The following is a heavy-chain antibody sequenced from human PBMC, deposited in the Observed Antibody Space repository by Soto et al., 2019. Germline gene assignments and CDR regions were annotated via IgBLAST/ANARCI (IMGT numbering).Heavy chain of an antibody. CDR3: AREGSGPPRVGNWFDH. Sequence: SETMSLTCTVSGGSISSYYWSWIRQPPGKGLEWIGYIYYSGSTNYNPSLKSRVTISVDTSKNQFSLKLSSVTAADTAVYYCAREGSGPPRVGNWFDHWGQGALVTV. J-gene: IGHJ5*02. D-gene: IGHD2-15*01. CDR1: GGSISSYY. V-gene: IGHV4-59*01. CDR2: IYYSGST.